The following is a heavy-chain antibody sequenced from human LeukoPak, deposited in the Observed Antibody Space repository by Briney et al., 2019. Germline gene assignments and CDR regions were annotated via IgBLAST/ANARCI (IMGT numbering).Heavy chain of an antibody. CDR2: ISGRGGAT. Sequence: SGGSLRLSCAASGFTFSSYAMSWVRQAPGKGLEWVSVISGRGGATYYADSVKGRFTISRDNSKNTLYLQMNSLGAEDTAVYYCAKDPVGPTTRPNWFDPWGQGTLVTVSS. V-gene: IGHV3-23*01. CDR3: AKDPVGPTTRPNWFDP. D-gene: IGHD1-26*01. CDR1: GFTFSSYA. J-gene: IGHJ5*02.